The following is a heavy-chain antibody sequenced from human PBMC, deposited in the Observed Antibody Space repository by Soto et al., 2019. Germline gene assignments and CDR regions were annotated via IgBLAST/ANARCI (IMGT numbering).Heavy chain of an antibody. D-gene: IGHD2-15*01. CDR2: ISYDGRDK. CDR1: GFTFTSCG. V-gene: IGHV3-30*03. Sequence: GGSLRLSCAASGFTFTSCGMHWVRQAPGKGLEWVAVISYDGRDKYYTDSVKGRFTISRDNSKNTLYLQMNSLRPDDTAVYYCDSCSGGSCYVQGFDYWGQGTLVTVYS. CDR3: DSCSGGSCYVQGFDY. J-gene: IGHJ4*02.